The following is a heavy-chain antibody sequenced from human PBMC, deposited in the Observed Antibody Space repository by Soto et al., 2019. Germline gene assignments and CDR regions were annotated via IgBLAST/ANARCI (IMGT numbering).Heavy chain of an antibody. J-gene: IGHJ6*02. Sequence: GGSLRLSCAASGFTFSSYAMHWVRQAPGKGLEWVAVISYDGSNKYYADSVKGRFTISRDNSKNTLYLQMNSLRAEDTAVYYCARAPLRPIRYYYYYGMDVWGQGTTVTVSS. CDR3: ARAPLRPIRYYYYYGMDV. V-gene: IGHV3-30-3*01. D-gene: IGHD6-6*01. CDR1: GFTFSSYA. CDR2: ISYDGSNK.